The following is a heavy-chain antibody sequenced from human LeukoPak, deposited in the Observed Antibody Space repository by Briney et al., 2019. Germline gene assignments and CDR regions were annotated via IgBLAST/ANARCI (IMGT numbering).Heavy chain of an antibody. V-gene: IGHV4-59*02. CDR3: ARHVMEWSYSGYCHYAMDV. CDR1: GGAVSSYY. Sequence: SETLSLTCAVSGGAVSSYYWSWIRQPPGKGLEWIGYIFYTAGTNYTPSLKSRVTISIDTSKNQFSLKLSSVTAADTAVYYCARHVMEWSYSGYCHYAMDVWGQGTTVTVSS. D-gene: IGHD3-3*01. CDR2: IFYTAGT. J-gene: IGHJ6*02.